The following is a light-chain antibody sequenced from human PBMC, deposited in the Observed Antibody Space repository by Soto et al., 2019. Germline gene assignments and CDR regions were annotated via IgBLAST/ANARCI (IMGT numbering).Light chain of an antibody. V-gene: IGLV4-69*01. CDR3: QTGGT. J-gene: IGLJ1*01. Sequence: QLVLTQSPSASASLGASVKLTCTLSSGHNSYSIAWHQQQPEKGPRFLIKVNSDGSHSKGDGIPDRFSGSSSGAERYLTISSLQSEDEADYFCQTGGTFGTGTKLTVL. CDR2: VNSDGSH. CDR1: SGHNSYS.